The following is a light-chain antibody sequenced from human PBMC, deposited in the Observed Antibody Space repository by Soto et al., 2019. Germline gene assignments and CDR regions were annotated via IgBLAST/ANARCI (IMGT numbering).Light chain of an antibody. J-gene: IGKJ1*01. V-gene: IGKV3-20*01. Sequence: EIVVTQSPGTLSLSPGERATLSCRASQSVNSNYLAWYQRKPGQAPRLLIYGASNRATDIPYRFSASGSGTDFTLTITRLEPEDFAVYYCQQYDSSPPTFGQGTKVEIK. CDR3: QQYDSSPPT. CDR1: QSVNSNY. CDR2: GAS.